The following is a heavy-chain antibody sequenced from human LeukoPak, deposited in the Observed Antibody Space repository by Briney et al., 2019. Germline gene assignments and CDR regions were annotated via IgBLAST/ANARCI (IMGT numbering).Heavy chain of an antibody. V-gene: IGHV3-11*06. J-gene: IGHJ2*01. CDR2: ISSSSSYT. Sequence: NPGGSLRLSCAASGFTFSDYYMSWIRQAPGKGLEWVSYISSSSSYTNYADSVKGRFTISRDNAKNSLYLQMNSLRAEDTAVYYCARCPGYSYGPDWYFDLWGRGTLVTVSS. CDR3: ARCPGYSYGPDWYFDL. CDR1: GFTFSDYY. D-gene: IGHD5-18*01.